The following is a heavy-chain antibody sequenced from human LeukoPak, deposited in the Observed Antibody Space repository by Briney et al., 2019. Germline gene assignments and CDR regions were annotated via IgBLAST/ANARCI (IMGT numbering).Heavy chain of an antibody. J-gene: IGHJ3*02. CDR3: ARVSRGSYYSVYDAFDI. CDR2: ISYDGSNK. V-gene: IGHV3-30*03. CDR1: GFTFSSYG. D-gene: IGHD1-26*01. Sequence: TGGSLRLSCAASGFTFSSYGMHWVRQAPGKGLEWVAVISYDGSNKYYADSVKGRFTISRDNSKNTLYLQMNSLRAEDTAVYYCARVSRGSYYSVYDAFDIWGQGTMVTVSS.